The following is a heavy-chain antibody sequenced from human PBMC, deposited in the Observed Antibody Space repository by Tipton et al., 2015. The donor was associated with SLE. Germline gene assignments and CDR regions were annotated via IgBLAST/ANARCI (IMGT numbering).Heavy chain of an antibody. CDR3: ARQYYDFWSDYYTWFDP. Sequence: GLVKPSQTLSLTCAISGDSVSSNSAAWNWIRQSPSRGLEWLGRTYYRSKWYNDYAVSVKSRISIDPDTSKNQFSLKLNSVTAADTAVYYCARQYYDFWSDYYTWFDPWGQGTLVTVSS. J-gene: IGHJ5*02. V-gene: IGHV6-1*01. D-gene: IGHD3-3*01. CDR1: GDSVSSNSAA. CDR2: TYYRSKWYN.